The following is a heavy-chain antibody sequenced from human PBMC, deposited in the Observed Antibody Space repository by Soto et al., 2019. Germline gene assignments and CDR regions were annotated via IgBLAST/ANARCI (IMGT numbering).Heavy chain of an antibody. J-gene: IGHJ4*02. D-gene: IGHD3-16*02. CDR1: GFTFSSYA. Sequence: QVQLVESGGGVVQPGRSLRLSCAASGFTFSSYAMHWVRQAPGKGLEWVAVISYDGSNKYYADSVKGRFTISRDNSKNTLYLQMNSLRAEDTAVYYCAEGRKMRELSGYFDYWGQGTLVTVSS. CDR2: ISYDGSNK. V-gene: IGHV3-30-3*01. CDR3: AEGRKMRELSGYFDY.